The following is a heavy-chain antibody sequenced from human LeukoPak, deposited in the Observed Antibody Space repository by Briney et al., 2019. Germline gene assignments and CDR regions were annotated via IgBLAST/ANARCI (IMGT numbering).Heavy chain of an antibody. CDR2: IRYDGSNK. D-gene: IGHD3-22*01. Sequence: GGSLRLSCAASGFTFSSYGVHWVRQAPGKGLEWVAFIRYDGSNKYYADSVKGRFTISRDNSKNTLYLQMNSLGAEDTAVYYCAKTGLDVVIVVVIGAFDIWGQGTMVTVSS. V-gene: IGHV3-30*02. CDR3: AKTGLDVVIVVVIGAFDI. J-gene: IGHJ3*02. CDR1: GFTFSSYG.